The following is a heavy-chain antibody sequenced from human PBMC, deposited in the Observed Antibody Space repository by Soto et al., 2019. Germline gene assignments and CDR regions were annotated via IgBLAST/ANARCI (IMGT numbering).Heavy chain of an antibody. CDR3: TKRRGSVLMVYVFGCMHX. J-gene: IGHJ6*02. D-gene: IGHD2-8*01. V-gene: IGHV3-23*01. CDR1: GFSVSDYA. Sequence: GGSLRLPCAPSGFSVSDYAMSWVRQAPGKGLEWVSSISRSGDGTYYGYSVKVRFTLSMDTSQRTLYLQMNNLGGEDTAVYFCTKRRGSVLMVYVFGCMHXWGRGTTVTLS. CDR2: ISRSGDGT.